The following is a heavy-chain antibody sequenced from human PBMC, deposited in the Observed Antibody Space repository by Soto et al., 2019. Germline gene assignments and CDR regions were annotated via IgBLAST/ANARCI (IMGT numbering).Heavy chain of an antibody. CDR2: VNPNTGVT. CDR3: TTLRLDP. V-gene: IGHV1-2*02. J-gene: IGHJ5*02. D-gene: IGHD3-9*01. Sequence: ASVKVSCKASGYTFTAFYMNWVRQAPGQGLEWMGWVNPNTGVTKYAQKFQGRVTMTRDTSINTAYMELSGLTSDDTAVYYCTTLRLDPWGQGTLVTLSS. CDR1: GYTFTAFY.